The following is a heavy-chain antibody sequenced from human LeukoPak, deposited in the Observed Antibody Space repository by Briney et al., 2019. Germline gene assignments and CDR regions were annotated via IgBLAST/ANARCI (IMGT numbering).Heavy chain of an antibody. D-gene: IGHD3-3*01. CDR3: ARDGGNTIFGVVLIDY. CDR2: FDPEDGET. Sequence: ASVKVSCKVSGYTLTELSMHWVRQAPGKGLEWMGGFDPEDGETIYAQKFQGRVTMTEDTSTDTAYMELRSLRSDDTAVYYCARDGGNTIFGVVLIDYWGQGTLVTVSS. V-gene: IGHV1-24*01. CDR1: GYTLTELS. J-gene: IGHJ4*02.